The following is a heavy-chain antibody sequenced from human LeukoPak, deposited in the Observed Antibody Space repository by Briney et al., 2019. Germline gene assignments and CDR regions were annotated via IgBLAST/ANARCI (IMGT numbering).Heavy chain of an antibody. J-gene: IGHJ6*03. D-gene: IGHD3-3*01. Sequence: TSELLSLTCAVYGGSFSGYYWSWIRRPPGKGLEWIGEINHSGSTNYNPSLKSRVTMLVDTSKNQFSLKLSSVTAADTAVYYCARATLRFLEWSAKYYYYMDVWGKGTTVTVSS. CDR3: ARATLRFLEWSAKYYYYMDV. CDR2: INHSGST. V-gene: IGHV4-34*01. CDR1: GGSFSGYY.